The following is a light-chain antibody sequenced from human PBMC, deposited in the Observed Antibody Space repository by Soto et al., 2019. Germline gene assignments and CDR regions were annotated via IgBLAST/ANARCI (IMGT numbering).Light chain of an antibody. CDR3: CSYAGSYTWV. CDR2: DVS. Sequence: QSALTQPRSVSGSLGQSVTISCTGTSSDVGGYNYVSWYQQHPGKAPKLMIYDVSKRPSGVPHRFSGSKSGNTASLTISGLQAEDEADYYCCSYAGSYTWVFGGGTKLTVL. CDR1: SSDVGGYNY. V-gene: IGLV2-11*01. J-gene: IGLJ3*02.